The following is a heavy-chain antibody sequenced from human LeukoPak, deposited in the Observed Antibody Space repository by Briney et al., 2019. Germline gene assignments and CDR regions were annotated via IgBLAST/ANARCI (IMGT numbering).Heavy chain of an antibody. Sequence: SGTLSLTCSVSGGSTSGSYWSWIRQSPGKGLQWIGYIHYTGITNYNPSLKSRVTISIDTPKNEVSLRVTSVTAADTAVYYCARTGYGRDYYGMDVWGQGTTVTVSS. CDR2: IHYTGIT. CDR3: ARTGYGRDYYGMDV. D-gene: IGHD1-26*01. J-gene: IGHJ6*02. V-gene: IGHV4-59*01. CDR1: GGSTSGSY.